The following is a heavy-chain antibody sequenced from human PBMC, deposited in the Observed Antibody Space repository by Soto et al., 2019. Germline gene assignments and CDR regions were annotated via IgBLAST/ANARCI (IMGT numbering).Heavy chain of an antibody. Sequence: SVKVSFKASGGTFSSYAISWLRQAPGQGLEWMGGIIPIFGTANYAQKFQGRVTITADESTSTAYMELSSLRSEDTAVYYCARDPFGRAPGVWFDPWGQGTLVTVSS. V-gene: IGHV1-69*13. D-gene: IGHD3-16*01. J-gene: IGHJ5*02. CDR2: IIPIFGTA. CDR3: ARDPFGRAPGVWFDP. CDR1: GGTFSSYA.